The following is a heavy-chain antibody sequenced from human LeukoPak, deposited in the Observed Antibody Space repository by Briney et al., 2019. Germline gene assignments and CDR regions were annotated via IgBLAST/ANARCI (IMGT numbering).Heavy chain of an antibody. J-gene: IGHJ4*02. V-gene: IGHV4-59*12. CDR2: IYYTGTT. D-gene: IGHD6-19*01. CDR1: GDSISSYY. Sequence: SETLSLTCPVSGDSISSYYWSWIRQPPGKGLEWLGYIYYTGTTNYNPSLKSRVTMSVDTSKNQFSLKLSSVTAADTAVYYCAREQPGQWLVQDYWGQGTLVTVSS. CDR3: AREQPGQWLVQDY.